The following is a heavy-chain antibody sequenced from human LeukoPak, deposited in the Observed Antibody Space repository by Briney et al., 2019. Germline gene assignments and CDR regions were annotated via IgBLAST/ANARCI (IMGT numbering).Heavy chain of an antibody. V-gene: IGHV4-31*03. Sequence: PSETLSLTCTVSGGSISSGGYYWSWIRQHPGKGLEWIGYIYYSGSTYYNPSLKSRVTISVGTSKNQFSLKLSSVTAADTAVYYCARVAAAGTFDYYYGMDVWGQGTTVTVSS. CDR1: GGSISSGGYY. J-gene: IGHJ6*02. CDR3: ARVAAAGTFDYYYGMDV. CDR2: IYYSGST. D-gene: IGHD6-13*01.